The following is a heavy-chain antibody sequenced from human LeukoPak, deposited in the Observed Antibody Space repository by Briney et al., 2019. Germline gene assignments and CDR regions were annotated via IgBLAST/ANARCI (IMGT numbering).Heavy chain of an antibody. CDR1: GFTFSSYA. V-gene: IGHV3-30*04. J-gene: IGHJ4*02. D-gene: IGHD3-22*01. CDR2: ISYDGSNK. CDR3: AKDISRYYDSSGYYDY. Sequence: GGSLRLSCAASGFTFSSYAMHWVRQAPGTGLEWVAIISYDGSNKYYADSVKSRFTISRDNAMNSLYLQMNSLRAEDTALYYCAKDISRYYDSSGYYDYWGQGTLVTVSS.